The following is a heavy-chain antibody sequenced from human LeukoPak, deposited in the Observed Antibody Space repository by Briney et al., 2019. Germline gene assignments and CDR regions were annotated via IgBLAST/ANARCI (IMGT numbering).Heavy chain of an antibody. V-gene: IGHV1-2*02. CDR2: INPNSGGT. CDR3: ARDRYGSGSYYNGDLDY. CDR1: GYTFTGYY. Sequence: GASVKVSCKASGYTFTGYYMHWVRQAPGQGLEWMGWINPNSGGTNYAQKFQGRVTMTRDTSISTAYMELSRLRSDDTAVYYCARDRYGSGSYYNGDLDYWGQGTLVTVSS. J-gene: IGHJ4*02. D-gene: IGHD3-10*01.